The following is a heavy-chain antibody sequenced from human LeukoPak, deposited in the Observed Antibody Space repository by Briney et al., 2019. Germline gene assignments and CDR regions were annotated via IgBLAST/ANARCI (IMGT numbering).Heavy chain of an antibody. CDR2: MNPNSGNT. D-gene: IGHD6-19*01. V-gene: IGHV1-8*01. CDR3: ARGYKQWLAWYYYYMDV. CDR1: GYTSTSYD. J-gene: IGHJ6*03. Sequence: ASVKVSCKASGYTSTSYDINWVRQATGQGLEWMGWMNPNSGNTGYAQKFQGRVTMTRNTSISTAYMELSSLRSEDTAVYYCARGYKQWLAWYYYYMDVWGKGTTVTISS.